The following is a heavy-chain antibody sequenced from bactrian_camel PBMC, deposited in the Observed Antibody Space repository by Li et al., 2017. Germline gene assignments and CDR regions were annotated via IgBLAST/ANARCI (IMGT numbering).Heavy chain of an antibody. CDR2: IGSDDST. V-gene: IGHV3S59*01. CDR1: GYTYNRYC. D-gene: IGHD7*01. Sequence: DVQLVESGGGSVKAGGSLTLTCVASGYTYNRYCLGWFRLGPGKEREGVAMIGSDDSTSYASSVKGRFTISQDKAKTTVYLQMNDLKPEDTAVYYCAFDGWVEHEGRCGTGNQGTQVTVS. J-gene: IGHJ4*01.